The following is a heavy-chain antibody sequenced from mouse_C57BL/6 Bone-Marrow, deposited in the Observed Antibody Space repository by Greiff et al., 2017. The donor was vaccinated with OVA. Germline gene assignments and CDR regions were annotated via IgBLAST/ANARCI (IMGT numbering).Heavy chain of an antibody. J-gene: IGHJ2*01. CDR2: IYPGSGST. Sequence: QVQLQQSGAELVKPGASVKMSCKASGYTFTSYWITWVKQRPGQGLEWIGDIYPGSGSTNYNEKFKSKATLTVDTSSSTAYMQLSSLTSEDSAVYYCAREGNGYYVGFDYWGQGTTLTVSS. D-gene: IGHD2-3*01. CDR1: GYTFTSYW. CDR3: AREGNGYYVGFDY. V-gene: IGHV1-55*01.